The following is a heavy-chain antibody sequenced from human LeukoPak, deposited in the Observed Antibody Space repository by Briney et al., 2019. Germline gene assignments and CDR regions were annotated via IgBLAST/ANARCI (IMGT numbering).Heavy chain of an antibody. CDR2: ISAYNGNT. CDR3: ARGAGYCSSTSRYVFSVDYYYYGMDV. J-gene: IGHJ6*02. D-gene: IGHD2-2*01. CDR1: GYTFTSYG. Sequence: GASVKVSCKASGYTFTSYGISWVRQAPGQGLEWMGWISAYNGNTNYAQKLQGRVTMTTDTSTSTAYMELRSLRSDDTAVYYCARGAGYCSSTSRYVFSVDYYYYGMDVWGQGTTVTVSS. V-gene: IGHV1-18*01.